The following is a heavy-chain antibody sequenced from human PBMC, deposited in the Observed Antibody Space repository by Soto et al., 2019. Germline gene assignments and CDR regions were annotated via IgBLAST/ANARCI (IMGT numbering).Heavy chain of an antibody. Sequence: SETLSLTCAVYGGSFSGYYWSWIRQPPGKGLEWIGEINHSGSTNYNPSLKSRVTISVXXXXXXFXLXLXXXTAAXTAVYYCALTIGTIYYYGLDVWGQGTTVTVSS. CDR2: INHSGST. CDR3: ALTIGTIYYYGLDV. D-gene: IGHD3-10*01. J-gene: IGHJ6*02. V-gene: IGHV4-34*01. CDR1: GGSFSGYY.